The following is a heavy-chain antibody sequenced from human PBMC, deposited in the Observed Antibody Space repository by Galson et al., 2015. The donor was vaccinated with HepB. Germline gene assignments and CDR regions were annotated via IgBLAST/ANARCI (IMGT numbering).Heavy chain of an antibody. D-gene: IGHD2-15*01. CDR3: AKGGGFLLDY. V-gene: IGHV3-53*01. CDR2: INTGGTA. J-gene: IGHJ4*02. CDR1: GFSVSGNY. Sequence: SLRLSCAASGFSVSGNYMSWVRQAPGKGLEWVSIINTGGTAYYAVSVKGRFTISRDNSKNTLYLQMNSLRAEDTAVYYCAKGGGFLLDYWGQGTLVAVSS.